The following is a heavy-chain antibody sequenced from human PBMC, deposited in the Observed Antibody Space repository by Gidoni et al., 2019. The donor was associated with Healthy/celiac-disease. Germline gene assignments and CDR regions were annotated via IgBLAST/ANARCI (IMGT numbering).Heavy chain of an antibody. CDR1: VGSISSGGYY. CDR3: ATSRHEYGAFDI. V-gene: IGHV4-31*03. Sequence: QVQLQESGPGLVMPSQTLSLTFTVSVGSISSGGYYWSWIRQPPGKGLEWIGYIYYSGSTYYNPSLKSRVTISVDTSKNQFSLKLSSVTAADTAVYYCATSRHEYGAFDIWGQGTMVTVSS. D-gene: IGHD3-10*01. CDR2: IYYSGST. J-gene: IGHJ3*02.